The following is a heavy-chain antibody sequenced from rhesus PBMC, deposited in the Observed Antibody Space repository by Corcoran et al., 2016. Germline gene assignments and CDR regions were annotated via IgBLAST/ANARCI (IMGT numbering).Heavy chain of an antibody. CDR2: NNPSKGNT. CDR3: TRYGNYNSLDV. Sequence: QVQLVQSGAEVKKPGASVKLSCKASGYTFTSYYIHWERQAPGQVLEWIKCNNPSKGNTGYAQKFQGRVTMTRDTSTSTAYMELSSLRSEDTAVYYCTRYGNYNSLDVWGRGVLVTVSS. D-gene: IGHD4-35*01. V-gene: IGHV1S9*01. CDR1: GYTFTSYY. J-gene: IGHJ5-2*02.